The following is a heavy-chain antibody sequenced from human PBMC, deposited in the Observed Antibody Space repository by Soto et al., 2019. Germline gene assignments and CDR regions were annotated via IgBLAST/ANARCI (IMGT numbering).Heavy chain of an antibody. J-gene: IGHJ4*02. V-gene: IGHV3-30*18. CDR2: ISYDGSNK. CDR3: AKNGQQLALYHFDY. CDR1: GFTFSSHG. D-gene: IGHD6-13*01. Sequence: QVQLVESGGGVVQPGRSLRLSCAASGFTFSSHGMHWVRQAPGKGLEWVALISYDGSNKYYADSVKGRFTISRDNSKNTLYLQMNSLRAEDTAVYYCAKNGQQLALYHFDYWGQGTLVTVSS.